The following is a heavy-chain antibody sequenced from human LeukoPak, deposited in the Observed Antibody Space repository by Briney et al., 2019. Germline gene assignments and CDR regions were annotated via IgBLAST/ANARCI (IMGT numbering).Heavy chain of an antibody. J-gene: IGHJ3*02. CDR2: IKQDGSEK. D-gene: IGHD4-17*01. Sequence: PGGSLRLSCAASGFTFSSYWMSWVRQAPGKGLEWVANIKQDGSEKYYVDSVKGRFTISRDNAKNSLYLQMNSLRAEDTAVYYCARVDTPPRTNDYASEMKGGDAFDIWGQGTMVTVSS. CDR1: GFTFSSYW. V-gene: IGHV3-7*01. CDR3: ARVDTPPRTNDYASEMKGGDAFDI.